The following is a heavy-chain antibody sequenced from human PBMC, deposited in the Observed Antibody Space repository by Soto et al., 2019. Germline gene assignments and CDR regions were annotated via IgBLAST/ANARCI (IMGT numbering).Heavy chain of an antibody. D-gene: IGHD3-10*01. J-gene: IGHJ4*01. CDR1: GFTFSSYA. CDR3: ARDSRYYGSVFDY. CDR2: ISYDGSNK. Sequence: QVQLVESGGGVVQPGRSLRLSCAASGFTFSSYAMHWVRQAPGKGLEWVAVISYDGSNKYYADSVKGRFTISRDNTKNTLYLQMNSMSAEDTDVYYCARDSRYYGSVFDYWGQGTLVTVSS. V-gene: IGHV3-30-3*01.